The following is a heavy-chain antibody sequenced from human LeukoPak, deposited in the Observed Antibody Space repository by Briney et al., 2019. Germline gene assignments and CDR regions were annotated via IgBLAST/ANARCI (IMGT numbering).Heavy chain of an antibody. J-gene: IGHJ4*02. Sequence: PGGSLRLSCSASGFTFSSYAMHWVRQAPGKGLEWVSSISSSSSYIYYADSVKGRFTTSRDNAKNSLYLQMNSLRAEDTALYYCARDDSSYDYWGQGTLVTVSS. CDR2: ISSSSSYI. D-gene: IGHD4-11*01. V-gene: IGHV3-21*01. CDR3: ARDDSSYDY. CDR1: GFTFSSYA.